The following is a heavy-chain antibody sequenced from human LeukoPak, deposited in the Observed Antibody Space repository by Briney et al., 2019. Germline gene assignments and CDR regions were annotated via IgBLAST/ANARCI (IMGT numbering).Heavy chain of an antibody. J-gene: IGHJ4*02. D-gene: IGHD3-22*01. CDR2: INHSGST. V-gene: IGHV4-34*01. CDR3: ARGANYYDSSGYGY. CDR1: GGSFIGYY. Sequence: SETLSLTRAVYGGSFIGYYWSWLRQPPGKGLEWIGEINHSGSTNYNPSLKSRVTISVDTSKNQFSLKLSSVTAADTAVYYCARGANYYDSSGYGYWGQGTLVTVSS.